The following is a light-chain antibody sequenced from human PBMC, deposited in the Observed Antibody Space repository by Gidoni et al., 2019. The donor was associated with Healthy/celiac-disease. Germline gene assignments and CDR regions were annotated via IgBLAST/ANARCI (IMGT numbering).Light chain of an antibody. CDR3: QAWDISTVI. CDR1: KLGDKY. V-gene: IGLV3-1*01. Sequence: SYELTQPPSVSVSPGRTASITCSGDKLGDKYACWYQQKPGQSPVLVIYHDSQRPSGIPERFSGSNSGNTATLTISGTQAMDEADYYCQAWDISTVIFGGGTKLTVL. CDR2: HDS. J-gene: IGLJ2*01.